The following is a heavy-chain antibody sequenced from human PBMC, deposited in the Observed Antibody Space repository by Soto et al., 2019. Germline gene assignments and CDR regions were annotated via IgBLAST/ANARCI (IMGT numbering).Heavy chain of an antibody. CDR2: ISWNSSSI. D-gene: IGHD6-19*01. J-gene: IGHJ6*02. CDR3: AKDMGSGWYSATYGMDV. Sequence: EVQLVESGGGLVQPGRSLRLSCAASGFTFDDYAMHWVRQAPGKGLEWVSGISWNSSSIGYADSVKGRFTISRDNAKNSLYLQMNSLRAEDTALYYCAKDMGSGWYSATYGMDVWGQGTTVTVSS. CDR1: GFTFDDYA. V-gene: IGHV3-9*01.